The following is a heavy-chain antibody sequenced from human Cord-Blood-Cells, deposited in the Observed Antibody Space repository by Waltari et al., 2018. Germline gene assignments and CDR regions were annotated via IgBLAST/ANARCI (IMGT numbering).Heavy chain of an antibody. CDR2: IYYSGTT. J-gene: IGHJ4*02. CDR1: GGSISSSSYY. Sequence: QLQLQESGPGLVKPSETLSLTCTVSGGSISSSSYYWGWIRQPPGKGLEWIGSIYYSGTTYYHPSLKSRVTISVDTSKNQFSLKLSSVTAADTAVYYCARHRKYNWNYDYWGQGTLVTVSS. V-gene: IGHV4-39*01. D-gene: IGHD1-7*01. CDR3: ARHRKYNWNYDY.